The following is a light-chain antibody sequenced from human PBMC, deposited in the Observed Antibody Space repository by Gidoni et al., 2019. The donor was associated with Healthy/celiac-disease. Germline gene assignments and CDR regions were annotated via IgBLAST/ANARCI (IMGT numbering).Light chain of an antibody. V-gene: IGLV2-8*01. CDR3: SSYAGSNNFPYV. CDR2: EVS. Sequence: QSALTQPPSASGSPGQSVTISCTGTSRDGGGYNYVSWYQQHPGKAPKLMIYEVSKRPSGVPDRFSGSKSGNTASLTVSGLQAEDEADYYCSSYAGSNNFPYVFGTGTKVTVL. J-gene: IGLJ1*01. CDR1: SRDGGGYNY.